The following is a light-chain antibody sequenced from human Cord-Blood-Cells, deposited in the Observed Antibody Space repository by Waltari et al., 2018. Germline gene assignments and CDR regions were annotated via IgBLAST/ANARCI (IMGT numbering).Light chain of an antibody. J-gene: IGKJ2*01. V-gene: IGKV1-39*01. CDR1: QSISSY. CDR2: AAS. Sequence: DIQMTQSPSSLSASVGDRVTITCRASQSISSYLNWYQQKPGKAPKLLVYAASSLQSEVPSRFSGSESGTDFTLTISSLQPEDFETYYCQQSYSTPYTFGQGTKLEIK. CDR3: QQSYSTPYT.